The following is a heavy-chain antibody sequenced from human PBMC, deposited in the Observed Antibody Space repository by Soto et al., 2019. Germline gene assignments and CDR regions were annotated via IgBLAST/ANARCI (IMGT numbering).Heavy chain of an antibody. CDR1: GYTFTTYG. Sequence: SVKVCCKAFGYTFTTYGISWVRQAPGQGLEWMGWISAYNGNTNYAQKLQGRVTMTTDTSTSTAYMELRSLRSDDTAVYYCARDRSAAAGLYYYGMDVWGQGTTVTVSS. V-gene: IGHV1-18*01. CDR3: ARDRSAAAGLYYYGMDV. J-gene: IGHJ6*02. CDR2: ISAYNGNT. D-gene: IGHD6-13*01.